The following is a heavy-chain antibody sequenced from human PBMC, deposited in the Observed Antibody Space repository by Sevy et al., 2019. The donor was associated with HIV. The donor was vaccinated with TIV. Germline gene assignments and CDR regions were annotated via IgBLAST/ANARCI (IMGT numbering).Heavy chain of an antibody. CDR2: TYYRSKWYN. CDR3: ARGDMISFEY. CDR1: GDSVSSNSAA. V-gene: IGHV6-1*01. J-gene: IGHJ4*02. Sequence: SQTLSLTGAISGDSVSSNSAASNWIRQSPSRGLEWLGRTYYRSKWYNDYAVSVKSRITINSDTSKNQFSLQLNSVTPEDTAVYYCARGDMISFEYWGQGSLVTVSS. D-gene: IGHD2-15*01.